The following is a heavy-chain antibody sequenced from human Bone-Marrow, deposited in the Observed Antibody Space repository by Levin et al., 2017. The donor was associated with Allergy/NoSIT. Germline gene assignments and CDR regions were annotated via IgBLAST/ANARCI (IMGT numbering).Heavy chain of an antibody. CDR1: GGSISSSTW. D-gene: IGHD4-17*01. CDR3: ARDPLDYGTNSGNY. V-gene: IGHV4-4*02. J-gene: IGHJ4*02. Sequence: ASETLSLTCTVSGGSISSSTWWSWVRQSPGKGLEWIGEIYHGGRTNYNQSLKSRVSMSVDKSKSQFSLKLSSVTAADTAVYYCARDPLDYGTNSGNYWGQGTLVTVSS. CDR2: IYHGGRT.